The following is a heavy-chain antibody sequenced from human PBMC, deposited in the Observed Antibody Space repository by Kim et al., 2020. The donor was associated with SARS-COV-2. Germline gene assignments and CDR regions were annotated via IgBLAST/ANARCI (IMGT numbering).Heavy chain of an antibody. CDR3: AKSVTIVSSPLGS. V-gene: IGHV3-23*01. J-gene: IGHJ5*02. D-gene: IGHD4-17*01. Sequence: GGSLRLSCAASGFDFSSYAMNWVRQAPGKGLEWVSGIGIGGESTYYADSVKGRFTISRDYQRKTLFLQMNSLRADDTAVYYCAKSVTIVSSPLGSWGQGTLLTVSS. CDR1: GFDFSSYA. CDR2: IGIGGEST.